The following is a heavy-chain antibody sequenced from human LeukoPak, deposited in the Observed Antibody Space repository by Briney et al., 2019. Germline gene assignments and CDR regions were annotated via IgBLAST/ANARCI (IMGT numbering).Heavy chain of an antibody. Sequence: GASVKVSCKASGYTFTGYYMHWVRQAPGQGLEWMGWINPNSGGTNYAQKFQGRVTMTRDTSISTAYMELSRLRSDDTAVYYCARVIPRLRTNTAKTEGRFDPWGQGTLVTVSS. J-gene: IGHJ5*02. CDR2: INPNSGGT. V-gene: IGHV1-2*02. D-gene: IGHD1-14*01. CDR1: GYTFTGYY. CDR3: ARVIPRLRTNTAKTEGRFDP.